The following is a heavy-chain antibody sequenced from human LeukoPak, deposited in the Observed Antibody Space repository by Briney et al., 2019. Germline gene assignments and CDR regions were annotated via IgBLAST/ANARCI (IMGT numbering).Heavy chain of an antibody. Sequence: PGGSLRLSCAASGFTFSNYDMHWVRQAAGKGLEWDSGIGTAGDTYYPASVKGRFAISRENAKSSLYLQINSLSAGDTAVYYCASSPAYSSSWYAIDNWGQGTLVTVSS. CDR2: IGTAGDT. D-gene: IGHD6-13*01. J-gene: IGHJ4*02. V-gene: IGHV3-13*01. CDR1: GFTFSNYD. CDR3: ASSPAYSSSWYAIDN.